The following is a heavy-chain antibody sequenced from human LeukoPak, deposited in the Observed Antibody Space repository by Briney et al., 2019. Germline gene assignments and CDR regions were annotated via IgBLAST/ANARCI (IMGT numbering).Heavy chain of an antibody. Sequence: GSSVKVSCKASGGTFSSYAISWVRQAPGQGLEWMGGIIPIFGTANYAQKFQGRVTITADESTSTAYMELSSLRSEDTAVYYCARGLSAGGYSSYYFDYWGQGTLVTVS. D-gene: IGHD5-18*01. CDR2: IIPIFGTA. CDR3: ARGLSAGGYSSYYFDY. J-gene: IGHJ4*02. CDR1: GGTFSSYA. V-gene: IGHV1-69*01.